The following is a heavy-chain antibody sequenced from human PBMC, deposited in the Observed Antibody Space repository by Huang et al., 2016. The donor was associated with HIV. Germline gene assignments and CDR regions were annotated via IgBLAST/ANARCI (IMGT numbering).Heavy chain of an antibody. D-gene: IGHD2-15*01. CDR3: ATWPPGSQMRAFDI. V-gene: IGHV4-61*09. CDR1: GASISSGSYY. J-gene: IGHJ3*02. Sequence: QVQLQESGPGLVKPSQTLSLTCTVSGASISSGSYYWTWIRQPAGKGREWIGHIYTSGSTNYNPSLKSRVTISIDTSKNHFSLRLNSVTAADTAVYYCATWPPGSQMRAFDIWGPGTMITVSS. CDR2: IYTSGST.